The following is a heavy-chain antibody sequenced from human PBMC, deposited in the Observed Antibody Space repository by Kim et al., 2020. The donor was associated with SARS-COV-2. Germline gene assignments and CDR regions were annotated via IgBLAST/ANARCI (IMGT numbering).Heavy chain of an antibody. CDR2: INSDGSST. CDR1: GFTFSSYW. V-gene: IGHV3-74*01. Sequence: GGSLRLSCAASGFTFSSYWMHWVRQAPGKGLVWVSRINSDGSSTSYADSVKGRFTISRDNAKNTLYLQMNSLRAEDTAVYYCARDYRPSSWYIVDYYGMDVWGQGTTVTVSS. D-gene: IGHD6-13*01. CDR3: ARDYRPSSWYIVDYYGMDV. J-gene: IGHJ6*02.